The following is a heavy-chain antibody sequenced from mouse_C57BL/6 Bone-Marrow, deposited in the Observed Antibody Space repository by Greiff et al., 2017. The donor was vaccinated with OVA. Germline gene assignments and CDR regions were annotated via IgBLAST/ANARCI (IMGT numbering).Heavy chain of an antibody. CDR1: GYTFTSYW. D-gene: IGHD2-5*01. CDR2: IDPSDSYT. Sequence: VQLQQPGAELVRPGTSVTLSCKASGYTFTSYWLHWVKQRPGQGLEWIGVIDPSDSYTNYNQKFKGKATLTVDTSSSTAYMQLSSLTSEDSAVYYCARRDYYSNSWFAYWGQGTLVTVSA. J-gene: IGHJ3*01. CDR3: ARRDYYSNSWFAY. V-gene: IGHV1-59*01.